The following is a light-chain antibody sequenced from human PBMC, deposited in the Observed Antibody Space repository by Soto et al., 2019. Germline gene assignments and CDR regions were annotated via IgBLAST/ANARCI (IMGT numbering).Light chain of an antibody. V-gene: IGKV3D-20*02. CDR1: QSFSSTY. J-gene: IGKJ1*01. CDR2: GAS. CDR3: QQRSNWPT. Sequence: EIVLSQSPGTLSLAPGERATLSCRASQSFSSTYLAWYQQRPGQAPRLLMYGASNRATGIPARFSGSGSGTDFTLTISSLEPEDFAVYYCQQRSNWPTFGQGTKVDIK.